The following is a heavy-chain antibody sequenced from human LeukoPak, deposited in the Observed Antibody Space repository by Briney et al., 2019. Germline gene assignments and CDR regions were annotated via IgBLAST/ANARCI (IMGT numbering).Heavy chain of an antibody. CDR3: AKEGPTGRYYYYGMDV. V-gene: IGHV3-33*06. CDR2: IWYDGSNK. Sequence: GGSLRLSCAASGFTFSSYGMHWVRQAPGKGLEWVAVIWYDGSNKYYADSVKGRFTISRDDSKNTLYLQMNSLRAEDTAVYYCAKEGPTGRYYYYGMDVWGQGATVTVSS. J-gene: IGHJ6*02. CDR1: GFTFSSYG.